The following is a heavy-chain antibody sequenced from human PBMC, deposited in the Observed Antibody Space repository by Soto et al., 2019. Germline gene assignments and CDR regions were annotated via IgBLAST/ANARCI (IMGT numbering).Heavy chain of an antibody. D-gene: IGHD3-9*01. CDR1: GGYMSSYY. CDR3: ARANNDFLTPYSGGWYYFDY. J-gene: IGHJ4*02. CDR2: INDSGSA. Sequence: QVQLQESGPGLVKPSETLSLTCTVAGGYMSSYYWSWIRQSPGKGLEWIGTINDSGSANYNPSLKSRVTLAVGMSKNQFSLQLSSVTAADTAVYYCARANNDFLTPYSGGWYYFDYWGQGTLVTVSS. V-gene: IGHV4-59*01.